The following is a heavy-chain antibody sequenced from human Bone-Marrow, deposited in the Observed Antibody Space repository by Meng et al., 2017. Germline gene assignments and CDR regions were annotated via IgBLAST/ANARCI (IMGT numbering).Heavy chain of an antibody. J-gene: IGHJ5*02. CDR1: GYTFTSYE. V-gene: IGHV1-8*01. Sequence: VQVGQAGAGEKRPGASVKVSCKASGYTFTSYEINWVRQATGQGLEWMGWMNPNSGNTGYAQKFQGRVTMTRNTSISTAYMELSSLRSEDTAVYYCARAPYSSKDWFDPWGQNPGHRLL. CDR3: ARAPYSSKDWFDP. D-gene: IGHD6-13*01. CDR2: MNPNSGNT.